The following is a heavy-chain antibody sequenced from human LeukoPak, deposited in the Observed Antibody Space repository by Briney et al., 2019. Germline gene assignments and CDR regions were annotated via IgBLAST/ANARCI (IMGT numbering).Heavy chain of an antibody. CDR1: GYTFTGYY. V-gene: IGHV1-2*02. J-gene: IGHJ4*02. CDR2: INPNSGGT. Sequence: ASVKVSCKASGYTFTGYYVHWVRQAPGQGLEWMGWINPNSGGTNYAQKFQGRVTMTRDTSISTAYMELSRLRSDDTAVYYCARGRIQLWLRIAAAGTDFDYWGKGTRVTVPS. D-gene: IGHD6-13*01. CDR3: ARGRIQLWLRIAAAGTDFDY.